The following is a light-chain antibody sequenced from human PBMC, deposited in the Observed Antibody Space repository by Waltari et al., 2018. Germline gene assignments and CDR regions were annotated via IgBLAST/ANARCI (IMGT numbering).Light chain of an antibody. Sequence: DIVMTQSPLSLPVTPGDPASISCTSSQGPLHNPGYNYLDWYLQKPGQSPQLLIYLGSSRASGVPDRFSGSGSGTNFTLKISRVEAEDVGVYYCMQALQGFTFGQGTRLEIK. V-gene: IGKV2-28*01. CDR2: LGS. J-gene: IGKJ5*01. CDR1: QGPLHNPGYNY. CDR3: MQALQGFT.